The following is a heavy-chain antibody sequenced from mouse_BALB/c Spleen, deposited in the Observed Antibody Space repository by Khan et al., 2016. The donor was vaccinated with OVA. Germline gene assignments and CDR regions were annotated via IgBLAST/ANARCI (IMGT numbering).Heavy chain of an antibody. CDR2: IDPENGHT. J-gene: IGHJ3*01. CDR1: GFNITDYY. D-gene: IGHD2-1*01. V-gene: IGHV14-1*02. Sequence: VQLKQSGAELVRPGALVKLSCKASGFNITDYYMHWVKQRPDQGLELIGWIDPENGHTIYDPKFQGKASIKADTSSNTAYLQLSSLTSEDTAVYYCARRGYGNYWFAYWGQGTLVTVSA. CDR3: ARRGYGNYWFAY.